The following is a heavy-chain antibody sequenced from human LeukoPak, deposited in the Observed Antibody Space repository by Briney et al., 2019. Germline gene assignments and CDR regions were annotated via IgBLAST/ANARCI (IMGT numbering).Heavy chain of an antibody. CDR1: GFTFSSYS. Sequence: PGGSLRLSCAASGFTFSSYSMNWVRQAPGKGLEWVSSISSSSYIYYADSVKGQFTISRDNAKNSLYLQMNSLRAEDTAVYYCARDLDRYYDFWSAPHYYYYMDVWGKGTTVTVSS. D-gene: IGHD3-3*01. CDR2: ISSSSYI. V-gene: IGHV3-21*01. CDR3: ARDLDRYYDFWSAPHYYYYMDV. J-gene: IGHJ6*03.